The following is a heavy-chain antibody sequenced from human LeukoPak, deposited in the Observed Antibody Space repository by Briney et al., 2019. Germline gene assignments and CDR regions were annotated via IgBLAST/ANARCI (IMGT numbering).Heavy chain of an antibody. CDR2: IYYSGST. V-gene: IGHV4-39*01. D-gene: IGHD2-15*01. CDR3: ARGLYYCSGGSCYLVYAFDI. CDR1: GGSISSSSYY. J-gene: IGHJ3*02. Sequence: SETLSLTCTVSGGSISSSSYYWGWIRQPPGKGLEWIGSIYYSGSTYYNPSLKSRVTISVDTSKNQFSLKLSSVTAADTAVYYCARGLYYCSGGSCYLVYAFDIWGQGTMVTVSS.